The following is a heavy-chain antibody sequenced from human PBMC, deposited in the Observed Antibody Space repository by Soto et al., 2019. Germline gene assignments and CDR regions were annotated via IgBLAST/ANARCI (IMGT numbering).Heavy chain of an antibody. CDR1: GGTFSSYA. CDR3: ASGISSTGRPSGMDV. D-gene: IGHD6-6*01. V-gene: IGHV1-69*13. CDR2: IIPIFGTA. J-gene: IGHJ6*02. Sequence: ASVKVSCKASGGTFSSYAISWVRQAPGQGLKWMGGIIPIFGTANYAQKFQGRVTITADESTSTAYMELSSLRSEDTAVYYCASGISSTGRPSGMDVWGQGTTVTVSS.